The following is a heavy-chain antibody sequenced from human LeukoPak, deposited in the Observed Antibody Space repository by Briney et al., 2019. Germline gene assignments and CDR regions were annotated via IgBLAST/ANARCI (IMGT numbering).Heavy chain of an antibody. CDR2: IYSGGST. CDR1: GFSVSSNY. CDR3: ARTDETAPAEDCQH. D-gene: IGHD2-21*02. V-gene: IGHV3-53*01. J-gene: IGHJ1*01. Sequence: GGSLRLSCAASGFSVSSNYMSWVRQAPGKGLEWVSVIYSGGSTYYADSVKGRFTISRDNSKNTLYLQMKSLRAEDTAVYYCARTDETAPAEDCQHGGQGTLVTVSS.